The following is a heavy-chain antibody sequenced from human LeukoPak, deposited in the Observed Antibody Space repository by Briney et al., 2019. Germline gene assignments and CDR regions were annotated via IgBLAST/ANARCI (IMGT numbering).Heavy chain of an antibody. D-gene: IGHD2-2*01. V-gene: IGHV4-30-2*01. CDR2: IYHSGST. Sequence: PSETLSLTCAVSGGSISSGGYSWSWIRQPPGKGLEWIGYIYHSGSTYYNPSLKSRVTISVDRSKNQFSLKLSSVTAADTAVYYCARGREVVAPGDWGQGTLVTVSS. CDR1: GGSISSGGYS. J-gene: IGHJ4*02. CDR3: ARGREVVAPGD.